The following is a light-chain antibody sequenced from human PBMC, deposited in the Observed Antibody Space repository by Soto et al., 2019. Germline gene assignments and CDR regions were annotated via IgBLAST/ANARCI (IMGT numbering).Light chain of an antibody. V-gene: IGLV1-51*01. CDR1: SSNIGGNS. CDR3: GSWDSSPSAYV. J-gene: IGLJ1*01. Sequence: QSALTQPPSVSAAPGQKVTISCSGSSSNIGGNSVSWYQQLPGTAPKFLIYDDNKRPSGIPDRFSGSKSGTSATLGITGFQTGDEADYYCGSWDSSPSAYVFGTGTKVTVL. CDR2: DDN.